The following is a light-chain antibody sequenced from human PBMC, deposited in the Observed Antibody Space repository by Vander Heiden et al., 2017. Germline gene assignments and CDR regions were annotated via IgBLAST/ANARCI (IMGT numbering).Light chain of an antibody. J-gene: IGLJ2*01. V-gene: IGLV2-8*01. Sequence: QSALTQPPSASGSPGQSVTISCTGTSSDVGGYNHVSWYQQHPGKAPKLMIYEVIKRPSGVPDRFSGSKSGSTASLTVSGLQAEDEADYHCSSITGGNNPVFGGGTKLTVL. CDR2: EVI. CDR3: SSITGGNNPV. CDR1: SSDVGGYNH.